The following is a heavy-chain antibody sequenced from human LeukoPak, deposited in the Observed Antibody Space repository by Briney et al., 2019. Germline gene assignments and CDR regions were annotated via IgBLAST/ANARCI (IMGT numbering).Heavy chain of an antibody. J-gene: IGHJ3*01. CDR1: GNRFTSHW. CDR3: ARLGYEDFWSRPHDAFEL. V-gene: IGHV5-51*01. Sequence: GESLRISREGSGNRFTSHWIAWVRPTPGKGLERKAPIQLRHSETRYSSTFQGRVTFSADKSAASALLQWTSLKASDTAMYYGARLGYEDFWSRPHDAFELWGQGTMVTVSS. D-gene: IGHD3-3*01. CDR2: IQLRHSET.